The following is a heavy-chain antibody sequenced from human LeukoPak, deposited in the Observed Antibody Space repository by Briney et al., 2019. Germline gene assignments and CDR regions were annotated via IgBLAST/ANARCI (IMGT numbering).Heavy chain of an antibody. V-gene: IGHV3-49*03. D-gene: IGHD6-19*01. CDR3: AKVMYSSGWIYYYYYMDV. CDR2: IRSKTYGGTT. Sequence: PGRSLRLSCTASGFTFGNYGMSWFRQAPGKGLEWVGFIRSKTYGGTTEYAASVKGRFTISRDDSKSIAYLQMNSLKTEDTAVYYCAKVMYSSGWIYYYYYMDVWGKGTTVTVSS. J-gene: IGHJ6*03. CDR1: GFTFGNYG.